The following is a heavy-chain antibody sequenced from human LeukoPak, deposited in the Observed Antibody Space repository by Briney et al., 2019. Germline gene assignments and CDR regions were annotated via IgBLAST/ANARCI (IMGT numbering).Heavy chain of an antibody. J-gene: IGHJ3*02. V-gene: IGHV3-7*05. CDR1: GFTFSSNW. CDR3: ARGLGINGLALDM. CDR2: IKQDRSEK. Sequence: GGSLRLSCAAAGFTFSSNWMSWVRQAPGKGLQWVANIKQDRSEKYYVDSVKGRFTISRDNAKKSLYLQMNSLRGEDTAVYYCARGLGINGLALDMWGQGTMVTVSS. D-gene: IGHD3-10*01.